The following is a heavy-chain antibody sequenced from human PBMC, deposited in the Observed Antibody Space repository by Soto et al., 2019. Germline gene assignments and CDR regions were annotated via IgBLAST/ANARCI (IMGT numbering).Heavy chain of an antibody. CDR1: GDSITSNY. Sequence: SATLSLTCTVSGDSITSNYWSWIRQSPGQGLEWIGYFHYSLNTNYNPSLKSRVIISVDTSKNQFFLKLTSVTAADTAMYYCAKTKEGGFDPWGQGILVTVSS. CDR2: FHYSLNT. V-gene: IGHV4-59*01. CDR3: AKTKEGGFDP. J-gene: IGHJ5*02. D-gene: IGHD3-16*01.